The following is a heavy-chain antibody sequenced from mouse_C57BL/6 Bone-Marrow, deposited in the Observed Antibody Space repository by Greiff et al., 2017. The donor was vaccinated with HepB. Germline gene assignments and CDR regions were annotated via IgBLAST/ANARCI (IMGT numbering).Heavy chain of an antibody. CDR2: INPYNGGT. CDR3: ARRGGYFDY. CDR1: GYTFTDYY. Sequence: VQLQQSGPVLVKPGASVKMSCKASGYTFTDYYMNWVKQSHGKSLEWIGVINPYNGGTSYNQKFKGKATLTVDKSSSTAYMELNSLTSEDSAVYYCARRGGYFDYWGQGTTLTVSS. V-gene: IGHV1-19*01. J-gene: IGHJ2*01.